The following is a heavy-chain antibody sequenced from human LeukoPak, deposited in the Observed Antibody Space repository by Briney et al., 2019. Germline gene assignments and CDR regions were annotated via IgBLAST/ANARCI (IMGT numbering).Heavy chain of an antibody. CDR1: GYTLTELS. V-gene: IGHV1-69*05. CDR2: IIPIFGTA. J-gene: IGHJ4*02. CDR3: AREGGSYPIDY. D-gene: IGHD1-26*01. Sequence: ASVKVSCKVSGYTLTELSMHWVRQAPGKGLEWMGRIIPIFGTANYAQKFQGRVTITTDESTSTAYMELSSLRSEDTAVYYCAREGGSYPIDYWGQGTLVTVSS.